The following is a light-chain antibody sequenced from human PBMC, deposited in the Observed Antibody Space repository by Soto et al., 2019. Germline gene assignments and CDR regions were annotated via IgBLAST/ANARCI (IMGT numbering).Light chain of an antibody. J-gene: IGKJ1*01. Sequence: DIQMTQSPSSLSASVGDRVTITCRASQTISIFLNWYQQKPGKAPKLLIYGASTLQGGVPSRFSGSGSGTDFALTTSRLQPEDFATYYCQRSYGSPPWTFGQGTKVDIK. CDR1: QTISIF. CDR3: QRSYGSPPWT. CDR2: GAS. V-gene: IGKV1-39*01.